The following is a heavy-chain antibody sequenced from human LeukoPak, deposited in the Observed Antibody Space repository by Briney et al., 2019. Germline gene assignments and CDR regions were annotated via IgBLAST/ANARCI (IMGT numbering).Heavy chain of an antibody. Sequence: KPSETLSLTCTVPGGSISGYYWSWIRQPAGKGLEWIGRIYTSGSTNYNPSLKSRVTMSVDRSKKQFSLKLSSVTAADTAVYYCARDGWTNSLDYWGQGTLVTVSS. CDR1: GGSISGYY. CDR3: ARDGWTNSLDY. J-gene: IGHJ4*02. CDR2: IYTSGST. D-gene: IGHD2-2*03. V-gene: IGHV4-4*07.